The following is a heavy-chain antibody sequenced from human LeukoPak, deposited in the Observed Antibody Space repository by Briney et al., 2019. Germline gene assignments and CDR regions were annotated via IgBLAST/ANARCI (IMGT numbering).Heavy chain of an antibody. CDR2: MNDSGST. D-gene: IGHD2-15*01. CDR3: AKAWGVAAGRGDS. V-gene: IGHV4-34*01. CDR1: GGSFSGYY. Sequence: SETLSLTCDLYGGSFSGYYRSWIRQPPGKGLEWVGEMNDSGSTKYNPSLKSRVTISADTSKNQFSLKMTSVTAADTAVYYCAKAWGVAAGRGDSWGQGTLVTVSS. J-gene: IGHJ4*02.